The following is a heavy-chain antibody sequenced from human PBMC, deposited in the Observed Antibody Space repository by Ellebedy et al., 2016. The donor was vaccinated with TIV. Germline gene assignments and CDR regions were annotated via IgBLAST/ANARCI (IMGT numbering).Heavy chain of an antibody. Sequence: GGSLRLSCAASGFIFSDYYMSWIRQAPGKGLEYISYISSSGTPIYYADSVKGRFTISRENAKNSLDLQMNSLRADDTAVYYCARDTRFIDHQHNWFDPWGQGTLVTVSS. CDR3: ARDTRFIDHQHNWFDP. J-gene: IGHJ5*02. D-gene: IGHD2-2*01. V-gene: IGHV3-11*01. CDR2: ISSSGTPI. CDR1: GFIFSDYY.